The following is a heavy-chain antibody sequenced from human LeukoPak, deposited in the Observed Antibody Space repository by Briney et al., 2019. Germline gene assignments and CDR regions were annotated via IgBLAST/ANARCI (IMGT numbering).Heavy chain of an antibody. CDR1: GYSISSGYY. CDR2: IYHSGST. D-gene: IGHD1-26*01. V-gene: IGHV4-38-2*01. CDR3: ARGRESGSYYYYYYYMDV. Sequence: SETLSLTCAVSGYSISSGYYWGWIRPPPGKGLEWIRSIYHSGSTYYNPSLKSRVTISVDTSKNQFSLKLSSVTAADTAVYYCARGRESGSYYYYYYYMDVWGKGTTVTVSS. J-gene: IGHJ6*03.